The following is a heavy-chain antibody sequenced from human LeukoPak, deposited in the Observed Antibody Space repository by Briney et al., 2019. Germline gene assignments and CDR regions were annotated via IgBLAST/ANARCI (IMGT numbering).Heavy chain of an antibody. CDR1: GYTFTSYG. Sequence: GASVNVSCKASGYTFTSYGISWVRQAPGQGLEWMGWISAYNGNTNYAQKLQGRVTMTTDTSTSTAYMELRSLRSDDTAVYYCARTLNYYGSGSYLGAYWGQGTLVTVSS. CDR3: ARTLNYYGSGSYLGAY. D-gene: IGHD3-10*01. CDR2: ISAYNGNT. V-gene: IGHV1-18*01. J-gene: IGHJ4*02.